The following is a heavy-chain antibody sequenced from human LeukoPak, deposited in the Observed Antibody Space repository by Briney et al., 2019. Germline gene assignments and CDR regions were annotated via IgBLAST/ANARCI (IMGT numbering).Heavy chain of an antibody. CDR2: TYYRSKWYN. CDR1: GDSVSSNSAA. J-gene: IGHJ6*04. CDR3: ARDVTGDFRVHPESYYYGMDV. V-gene: IGHV6-1*01. Sequence: SQTLSLTCAISGDSVSSNSAAWNWIRQSPSRGLEWLGRTYYRSKWYNDYAVSVKSRITINPDTSKNQFSLQLNSVTPEDTAVYYCARDVTGDFRVHPESYYYGMDVWGKGTTVTVSS. D-gene: IGHD7-27*01.